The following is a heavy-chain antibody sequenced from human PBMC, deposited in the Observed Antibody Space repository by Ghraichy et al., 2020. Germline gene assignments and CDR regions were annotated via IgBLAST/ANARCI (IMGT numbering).Heavy chain of an antibody. V-gene: IGHV4-61*03. CDR2: INYSGVT. CDR3: ASGAYSGYTPRVDY. CDR1: GGSVTSGSYY. D-gene: IGHD1-26*01. J-gene: IGHJ4*02. Sequence: SETLSLTCAVSGGSVTSGSYYWSWIRQPPGKGLEWIGYINYSGVTYYNPSVKSRVTISADKSKNHFSLKLTSVTAADTAVYYCASGAYSGYTPRVDYWGQGTLVTVSS.